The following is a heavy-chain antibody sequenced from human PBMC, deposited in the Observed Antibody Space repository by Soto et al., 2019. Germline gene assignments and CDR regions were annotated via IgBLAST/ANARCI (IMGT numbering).Heavy chain of an antibody. V-gene: IGHV3-21*01. CDR2: ISSGSSNI. D-gene: IGHD2-21*01. CDR3: ARLLVFEI. J-gene: IGHJ3*02. Sequence: EVQLVESGGGLVKPGGSLTLSCAASGFAFRSYNMNWVRQAPGKGLEWVASISSGSSNIYYADSVKGRFTISRDNAKNALFLQMDSLRAEDSAVYYCARLLVFEIWGQGTMVTVSS. CDR1: GFAFRSYN.